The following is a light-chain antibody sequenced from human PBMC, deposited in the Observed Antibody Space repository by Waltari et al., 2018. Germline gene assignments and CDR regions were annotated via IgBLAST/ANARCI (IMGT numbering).Light chain of an antibody. CDR2: EVT. CDR1: TSDVGAYHY. Sequence: QSALTQPPSASGSPGQSVPISCTGTTSDVGAYHYVSSYQQHPGKAPKLMIYEVTKRPSGVPDRFSGSKSGNTASLTVSGLQAEDEADYYCSSYADNTWIFGGGTKLTVL. J-gene: IGLJ2*01. CDR3: SSYADNTWI. V-gene: IGLV2-8*01.